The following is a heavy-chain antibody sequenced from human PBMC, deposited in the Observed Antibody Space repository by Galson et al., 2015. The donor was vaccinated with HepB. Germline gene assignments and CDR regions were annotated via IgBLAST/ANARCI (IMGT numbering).Heavy chain of an antibody. J-gene: IGHJ3*02. CDR1: GYTFTSYA. CDR2: INTNTGNP. Sequence: SCKASGYTFTSYAMNWVRQAPGQGLEWMGWINTNTGNPTYAQGFTGRFVFSLDTSVSTAYLQISRLKAEDTAVYYCARDRVVIRADAFDIWGQGTMVTVSS. CDR3: ARDRVVIRADAFDI. D-gene: IGHD3-22*01. V-gene: IGHV7-4-1*02.